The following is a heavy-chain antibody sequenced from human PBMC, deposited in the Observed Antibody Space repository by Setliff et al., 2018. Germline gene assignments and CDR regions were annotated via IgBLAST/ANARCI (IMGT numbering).Heavy chain of an antibody. CDR3: ARVSGMGSPPYYYYYYGMDV. D-gene: IGHD6-25*01. CDR1: GGSISSSRYY. J-gene: IGHJ6*02. Sequence: SETLSLTCTVSGGSISSSRYYWGWIRQPPGKGLEWIGSIYYSGSAYYNPSLKSRVTISVDTSKNQFSLKLSSVTAADTAVYYCARVSGMGSPPYYYYYYGMDVWGQGTTVTVSS. CDR2: IYYSGSA. V-gene: IGHV4-39*07.